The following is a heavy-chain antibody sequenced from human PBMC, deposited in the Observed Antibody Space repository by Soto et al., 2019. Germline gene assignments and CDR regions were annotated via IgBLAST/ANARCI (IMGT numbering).Heavy chain of an antibody. CDR1: GYTFHRVD. Sequence: GASGKGSCKAPGYTFHRVDIPWVRQAPGHGLEWMGWINPNSGGTKYAQNFQGWVTMTRDTSISTAYMELSRLRSDDTAVYYCARAPSFYFDYWGQGTLVTVSS. J-gene: IGHJ4*02. CDR3: ARAPSFYFDY. V-gene: IGHV1-2*04. CDR2: INPNSGGT.